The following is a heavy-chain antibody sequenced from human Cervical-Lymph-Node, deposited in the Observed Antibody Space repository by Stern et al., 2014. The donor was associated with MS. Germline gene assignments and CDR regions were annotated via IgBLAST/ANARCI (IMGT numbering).Heavy chain of an antibody. Sequence: EVQLVESGGGLVQPGGSLRLSCAASGFTFSSYAMSWVRQAPGKGLEWVSAISGSGGSTYYADSVKGRFTISRDNSKNTLYLQMNSLRAEDTAVYYCAKDVGRFVDTAKEFGYWGQGTLVTVSS. CDR1: GFTFSSYA. CDR2: ISGSGGST. CDR3: AKDVGRFVDTAKEFGY. D-gene: IGHD5-18*01. J-gene: IGHJ4*02. V-gene: IGHV3-23*04.